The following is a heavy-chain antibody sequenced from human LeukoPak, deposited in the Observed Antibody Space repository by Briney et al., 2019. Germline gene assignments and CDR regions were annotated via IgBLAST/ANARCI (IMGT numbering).Heavy chain of an antibody. CDR2: ISGSGGST. V-gene: IGHV3-23*01. CDR3: TGASYVVTAAATAFDI. J-gene: IGHJ3*02. D-gene: IGHD2-2*01. CDR1: GFTFSSYA. Sequence: GGSLRLSCAASGFTFSSYAMSWVRQAPGKGLEWVSAISGSGGSTYYADSVKGRFTISRDNSKNTLYLQMNSLRAEDTAVYYCTGASYVVTAAATAFDIWGQGTMVTVSS.